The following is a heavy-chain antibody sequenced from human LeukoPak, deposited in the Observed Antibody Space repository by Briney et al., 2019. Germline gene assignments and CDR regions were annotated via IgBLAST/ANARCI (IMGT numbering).Heavy chain of an antibody. J-gene: IGHJ4*02. CDR1: GYRFTSFW. D-gene: IGHD3-22*01. CDR2: NYPGNSDT. Sequence: GESLKTPLKRPGYRFTSFWIGWVRQMPGKGLGGMGINYPGNSDTRYSPYFQSQVSISADNSISTAYLQWSSLQASDTAMYYCARHPESHYYDSSGLYFDYWGQGTLVTVSS. CDR3: ARHPESHYYDSSGLYFDY. V-gene: IGHV5-51*01.